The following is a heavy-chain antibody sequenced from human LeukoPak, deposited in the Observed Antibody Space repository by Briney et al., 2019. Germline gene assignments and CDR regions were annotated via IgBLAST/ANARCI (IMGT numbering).Heavy chain of an antibody. D-gene: IGHD5-12*01. CDR1: GFTFSSYA. V-gene: IGHV3-23*01. Sequence: GGSLRLSCAASGFTFSSYAMSWVRQAPGKGLEWVSAISGSGGSTYYADSVKGRFTISRDNSKNTLYLQMNSLRAEDTAVYYCARGGLIVATSNWFDPWGQGTLVTVSS. J-gene: IGHJ5*02. CDR2: ISGSGGST. CDR3: ARGGLIVATSNWFDP.